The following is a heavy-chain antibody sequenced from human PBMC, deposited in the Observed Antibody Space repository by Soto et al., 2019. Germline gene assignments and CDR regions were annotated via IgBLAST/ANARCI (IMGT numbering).Heavy chain of an antibody. CDR2: ITPTLGTT. D-gene: IGHD1-1*01. V-gene: IGHV1-69*01. Sequence: QVQLVQSGAGVKRPGSSVKVSCKASGATFTGSAFSWVRQAPGQGLEWMGGITPTLGTTNYAQHLQGRVTTTADDYSVTSSIVLLTLPSADATIYYCSGGVTTGATTEGFDYWGQGTLVTVSS. J-gene: IGHJ4*02. CDR3: SGGVTTGATTEGFDY. CDR1: GATFTGSA.